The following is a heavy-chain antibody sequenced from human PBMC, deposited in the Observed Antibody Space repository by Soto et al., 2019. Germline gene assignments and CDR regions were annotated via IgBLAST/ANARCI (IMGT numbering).Heavy chain of an antibody. CDR3: ARRYGPSFDY. Sequence: QVQLQESGPGLVKPSETLSLTCTVSGGSISSYYWSWIRQPPGKGLEWIGYIYYSGSTNYNPSLKSRSTISVDTSKNQFSLKRSSVTAADTAVYYCARRYGPSFDYWGQGTLVTVSS. D-gene: IGHD4-17*01. V-gene: IGHV4-59*01. CDR1: GGSISSYY. J-gene: IGHJ4*02. CDR2: IYYSGST.